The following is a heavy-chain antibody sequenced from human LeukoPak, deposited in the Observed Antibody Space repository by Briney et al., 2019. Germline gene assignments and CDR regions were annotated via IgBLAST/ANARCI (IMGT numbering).Heavy chain of an antibody. CDR2: IYYSGST. CDR1: GGSISSSSYY. J-gene: IGHJ4*02. D-gene: IGHD3-10*01. CDR3: ARPSFYGSGRDGFDY. V-gene: IGHV4-39*01. Sequence: SETLSLTCTVSGGSISSSSYYWGWIRQPPGKGLEWLGSIYYSGSTYYNPSLKSRVPIPVDTSKNQYSLKLSSVTAADTAVYYCARPSFYGSGRDGFDYWGQGTMVTVSS.